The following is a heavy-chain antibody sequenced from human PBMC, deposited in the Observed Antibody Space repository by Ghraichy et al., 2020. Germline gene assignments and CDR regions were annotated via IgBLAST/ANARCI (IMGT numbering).Heavy chain of an antibody. CDR2: INSDGSST. CDR3: ARDRPYYDFWSGYDY. J-gene: IGHJ4*02. V-gene: IGHV3-74*01. D-gene: IGHD3-3*01. CDR1: GFTFSSYW. Sequence: GGSLRLSCAASGFTFSSYWMHWVRQAPGKGLVWVSRINSDGSSTSYADSVKGRFTISRDNAKNTLYLQMNGLRAEDTAVYFCARDRPYYDFWSGYDYWGQGTLVTVSS.